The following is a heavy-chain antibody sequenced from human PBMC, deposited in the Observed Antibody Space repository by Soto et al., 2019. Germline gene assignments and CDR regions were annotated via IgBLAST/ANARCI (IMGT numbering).Heavy chain of an antibody. J-gene: IGHJ5*02. CDR3: ARTVTRYNWSDGNWFDP. Sequence: QVQLVQSGAEVKKPGSSVKVSCKASGGTFSSYAISWVRQAPGQGLEWMGGIIPIFGTANYAQKFQGRVTITADESTSTAYMELSSLRSEDTAVYYCARTVTRYNWSDGNWFDPWGQGTLVTVSS. CDR2: IIPIFGTA. D-gene: IGHD1-1*01. CDR1: GGTFSSYA. V-gene: IGHV1-69*01.